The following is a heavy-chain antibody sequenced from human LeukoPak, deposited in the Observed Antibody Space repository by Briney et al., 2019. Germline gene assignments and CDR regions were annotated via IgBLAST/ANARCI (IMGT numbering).Heavy chain of an antibody. CDR3: ATSDYSNSHYYYYMDV. D-gene: IGHD4-11*01. CDR2: FDPEDGET. Sequence: ASVKVSCKVSGYTLTELSMHWVRQAPGKGLEWMGGFDPEDGETIYAQKFQGRVTMTEDTSTGTAYMELSSLRSEDTAVYYCATSDYSNSHYYYYMDVWGKGTTVTVSS. V-gene: IGHV1-24*01. J-gene: IGHJ6*03. CDR1: GYTLTELS.